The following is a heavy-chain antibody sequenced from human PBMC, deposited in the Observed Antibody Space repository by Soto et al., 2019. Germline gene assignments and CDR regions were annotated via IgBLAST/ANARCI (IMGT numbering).Heavy chain of an antibody. CDR2: IYFSGTT. J-gene: IGHJ5*02. V-gene: IGHV4-59*01. CDR3: ARGARAARIGDWLDP. Sequence: QVQLQESGPGLVKPSETLSLTCTVSGGSISTYYWSWIRQPPGKGLEWIGNIYFSGTTKYNPSLESRVTISVDPSTTPFARRVTSGIAADKAVYFCARGARAARIGDWLDPWGQGTLVTVSS. CDR1: GGSISTYY. D-gene: IGHD6-6*01.